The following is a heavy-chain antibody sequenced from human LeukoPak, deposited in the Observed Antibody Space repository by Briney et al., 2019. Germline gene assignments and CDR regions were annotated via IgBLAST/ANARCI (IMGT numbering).Heavy chain of an antibody. J-gene: IGHJ4*02. V-gene: IGHV3-53*01. CDR1: GFTVSSNY. Sequence: GGSLRLSCAASGFTVSSNYMSWVRQAPGKGLEWVSVFYSGGTTYYADSVKGRFTISRGSSKNTLYLQMNNLRTDDTAMYFCARTSTVLKPFDYWGQGTLVTVSS. CDR3: ARTSTVLKPFDY. D-gene: IGHD4-17*01. CDR2: FYSGGTT.